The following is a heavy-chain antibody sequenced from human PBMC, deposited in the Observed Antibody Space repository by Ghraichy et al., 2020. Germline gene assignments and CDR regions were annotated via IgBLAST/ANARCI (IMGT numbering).Heavy chain of an antibody. CDR3: AKGIEARGVNAFDM. V-gene: IGHV3-9*01. CDR1: GFTFEDYA. J-gene: IGHJ3*02. D-gene: IGHD3-10*01. CDR2: ISWTSANI. Sequence: SLNISCAASGFTFEDYAMNWVRQRPGEGLEWVSGISWTSANIGYVDSVKGRFTISRDNAKNSLYLQMNSLRAEDTALYYCAKGIEARGVNAFDMWGQGTMVTVSS.